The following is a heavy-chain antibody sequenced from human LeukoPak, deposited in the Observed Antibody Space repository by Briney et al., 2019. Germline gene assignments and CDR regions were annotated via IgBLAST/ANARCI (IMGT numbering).Heavy chain of an antibody. CDR2: IKQDGSEK. CDR1: GFTFSSYW. Sequence: GGSLRLSCAASGFTFSSYWMSWVRQAPGKGLEWVANIKQDGSEKYYVDSVKGRFTISRDNAKNSLYLQMNNLRAEDTAVYYCAKETGAGASNWFDPWGQGTLVTVSS. D-gene: IGHD7-27*01. J-gene: IGHJ5*02. V-gene: IGHV3-7*03. CDR3: AKETGAGASNWFDP.